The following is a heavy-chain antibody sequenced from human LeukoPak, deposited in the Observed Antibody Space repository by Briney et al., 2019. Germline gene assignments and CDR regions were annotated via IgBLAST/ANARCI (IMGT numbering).Heavy chain of an antibody. CDR3: ASFDYGDYYFDY. CDR2: IYTSGST. V-gene: IGHV4-61*02. Sequence: PSQNLSLPCTFSGGSLSRGRLYRGWNRQPPGEGLEWIGRIYTSGSTNYNPSLKSRVTISVDTSKNQFSLKLSSVTAADTAVYYCASFDYGDYYFDYWGQGTLVTVSS. J-gene: IGHJ4*02. D-gene: IGHD4-17*01. CDR1: GGSLSRGRLY.